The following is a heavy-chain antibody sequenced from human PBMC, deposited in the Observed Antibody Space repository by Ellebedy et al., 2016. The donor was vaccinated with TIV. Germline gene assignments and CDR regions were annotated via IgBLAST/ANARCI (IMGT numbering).Heavy chain of an antibody. CDR2: MNPNSGNT. CDR1: GYTFTTYD. Sequence: AASVKVSCKASGYTFTTYDLNWVRQATGQGLEWMGWMNPNSGNTGYAQKFQGRLTLTRHTSIGTAYMELSSLRSEDTAVYYCARMRHIQRSDSGGDYYVNAFDMWGQGTMVTVSS. V-gene: IGHV1-8*01. CDR3: ARMRHIQRSDSGGDYYVNAFDM. J-gene: IGHJ3*02. D-gene: IGHD2-21*02.